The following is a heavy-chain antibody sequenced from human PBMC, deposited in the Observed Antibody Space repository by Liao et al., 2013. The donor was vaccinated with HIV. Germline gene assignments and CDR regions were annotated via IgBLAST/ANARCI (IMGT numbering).Heavy chain of an antibody. CDR3: ARGRFTVWSGKLESRFDS. CDR1: GGSFSGYC. CDR2: INHGGST. J-gene: IGHJ4*02. V-gene: IGHV4-34*01. D-gene: IGHD3-10*01. Sequence: QVQVQQWGAGLLKPSETLSLTCAVYGGSFSGYCWTWIRQPPGKGLEWIGEINHGGSTNYNPSLKSRVIISVDTSKNQFSLNLSSVTAADTAVYYCARGRFTVWSGKLESRFDSWGQGTLVTVSS.